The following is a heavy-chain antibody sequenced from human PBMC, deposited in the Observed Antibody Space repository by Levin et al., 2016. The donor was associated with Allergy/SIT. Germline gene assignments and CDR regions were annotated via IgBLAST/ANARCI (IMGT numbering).Heavy chain of an antibody. V-gene: IGHV3-74*01. Sequence: LSLTCAASGFTFSSYWMHWVRQAPGKGLVWVSRINSDGSSTSYADSVKGRFTISRDNAKNTLYLQMNSLRAEDTAVYYCARTYGHDAFDIWGQGTMVTVSS. CDR3: ARTYGHDAFDI. D-gene: IGHD3-10*01. CDR2: INSDGSST. CDR1: GFTFSSYW. J-gene: IGHJ3*02.